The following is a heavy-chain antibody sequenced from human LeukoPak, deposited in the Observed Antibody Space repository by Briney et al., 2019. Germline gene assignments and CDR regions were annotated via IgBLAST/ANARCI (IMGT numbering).Heavy chain of an antibody. J-gene: IGHJ4*02. CDR3: ARVVDYDILTGYYPFDY. D-gene: IGHD3-9*01. CDR2: ISAYNGNT. V-gene: IGHV1-18*04. Sequence: APVKVSCKASGYTFTSYGISWVRQAPGQGLEWMGWISAYNGNTNYAQKLQGRVTMTTDTSTSTAYMELRSLRSDDTAVYYCARVVDYDILTGYYPFDYWGQGTLVTVSS. CDR1: GYTFTSYG.